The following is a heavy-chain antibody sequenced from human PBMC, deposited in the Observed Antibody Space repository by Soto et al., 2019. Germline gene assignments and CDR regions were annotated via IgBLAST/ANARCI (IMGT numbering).Heavy chain of an antibody. CDR2: IIPILGIA. CDR1: GGTFSSYT. V-gene: IGHV1-69*04. D-gene: IGHD1-1*01. J-gene: IGHJ4*02. CDR3: ARDQRERGYFDY. Sequence: GASVKVSCKASGGTFSSYTISWVRQAPGQGLEWMGRIIPILGIANYAQKFQGRVTITADKSTSTAYMELSSLRSEDTAVYYCARDQRERGYFDYWGQGTLVTVSS.